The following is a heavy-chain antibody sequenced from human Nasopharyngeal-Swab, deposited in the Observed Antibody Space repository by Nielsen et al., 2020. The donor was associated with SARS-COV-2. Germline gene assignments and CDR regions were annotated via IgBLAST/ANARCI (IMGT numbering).Heavy chain of an antibody. D-gene: IGHD5-18*01. J-gene: IGHJ6*02. CDR3: ARDRGSYGAHYYGMDV. CDR2: ISSSSSTI. V-gene: IGHV3-48*02. Sequence: GESLKISCAASGFTFSSYSMNWVRQAPGKGLEWVSYISSSSSTIYYADSVKGRFTISRDNAKNSLYLQMNSLRDEDTAVYYCARDRGSYGAHYYGMDVWGQGTTVTVSS. CDR1: GFTFSSYS.